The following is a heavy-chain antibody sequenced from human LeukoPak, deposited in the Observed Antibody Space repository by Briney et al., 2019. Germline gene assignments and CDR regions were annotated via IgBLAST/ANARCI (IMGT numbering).Heavy chain of an antibody. CDR3: ARGGTRYCASTSCSDYYYYGVDV. CDR2: MNPNRANT. CDR1: GYTFSNYD. D-gene: IGHD2-2*01. Sequence: GASVKVSCKASGYTFSNYDINWVRQAYGQGLEWMGWMNPNRANTGYAQKFQGRVTMTTNTSINTAYMELSSLRSEDTALYYRARGGTRYCASTSCSDYYYYGVDVWGQGTTVTVSS. J-gene: IGHJ6*02. V-gene: IGHV1-8*01.